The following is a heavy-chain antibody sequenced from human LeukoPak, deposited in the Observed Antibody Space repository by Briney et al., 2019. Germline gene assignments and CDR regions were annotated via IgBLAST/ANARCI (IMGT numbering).Heavy chain of an antibody. CDR2: VSSTGGTT. CDR3: AKSGGRSGKALGY. J-gene: IGHJ4*02. Sequence: PGGSLRLSCAASGFTFSTYGMSWVRQAPGKGLEWVSSVSSTGGTTYYADSVKGRFTISRDNSKNTLYLQMNSLRAEDTAVYYCAKSGGRSGKALGYWGQGTLVTVSS. V-gene: IGHV3-23*01. CDR1: GFTFSTYG. D-gene: IGHD2-15*01.